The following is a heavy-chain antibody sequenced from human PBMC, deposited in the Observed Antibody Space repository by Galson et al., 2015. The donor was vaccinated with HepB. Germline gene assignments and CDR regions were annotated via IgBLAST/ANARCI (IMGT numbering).Heavy chain of an antibody. Sequence: SLRLSCAASGFSFSNYWMSWVRQAPGKGLEWVTTIKYDGTEKYYVDSVKGRFTISRDNAKNSLYLQMNSLRAEDTALYYCARGHYQLEVWGQGSTVTVSS. CDR3: ARGHYQLEV. V-gene: IGHV3-7*03. CDR1: GFSFSNYW. CDR2: IKYDGTEK. J-gene: IGHJ6*02. D-gene: IGHD1-26*01.